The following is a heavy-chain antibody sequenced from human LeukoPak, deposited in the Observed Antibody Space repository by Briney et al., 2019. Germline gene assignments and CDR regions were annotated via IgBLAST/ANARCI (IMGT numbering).Heavy chain of an antibody. Sequence: PGGSLRLSCAASGFTFSSYSMSWFRQAPGKGLEWVSFIRSKVFGGTTEYAASVKGRFTISRDDSKSIAYLQMKSLKTEDTAVYYCTRERVRGYSYGDPGYWGQGTLVTVSS. CDR3: TRERVRGYSYGDPGY. J-gene: IGHJ4*02. D-gene: IGHD5-18*01. CDR2: IRSKVFGGTT. V-gene: IGHV3-49*03. CDR1: GFTFSSYS.